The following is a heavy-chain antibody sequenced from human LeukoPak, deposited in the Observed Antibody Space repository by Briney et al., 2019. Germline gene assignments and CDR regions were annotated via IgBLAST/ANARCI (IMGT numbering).Heavy chain of an antibody. CDR3: AKEVGYGDPRFDY. V-gene: IGHV3-23*01. D-gene: IGHD4-17*01. Sequence: PGGSLRLSCAASGFTVSSNYMSWVRQAPGKGLEWVSAISGSGGSTYYADSVKGRFTISRDNSKNTLYLQMNSLRAEDTAVYYCAKEVGYGDPRFDYWGQGTLVTVSS. J-gene: IGHJ4*02. CDR1: GFTVSSNY. CDR2: ISGSGGST.